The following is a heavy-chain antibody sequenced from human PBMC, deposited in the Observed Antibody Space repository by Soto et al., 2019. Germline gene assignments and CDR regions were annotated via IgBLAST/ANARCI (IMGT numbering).Heavy chain of an antibody. V-gene: IGHV1-2*02. D-gene: IGHD2-2*01. CDR1: GYIFTAYS. CDR3: AREASVVLAVDY. Sequence: AALKVSCKASGYIFTAYSMHWVRQAPGQGLEWMGWINPNSGGAIYAQKFQGRVTMTMDTSITTAYMELSSLRSDDTAVYYCAREASVVLAVDYCGQGTRVTV. CDR2: INPNSGGA. J-gene: IGHJ4*02.